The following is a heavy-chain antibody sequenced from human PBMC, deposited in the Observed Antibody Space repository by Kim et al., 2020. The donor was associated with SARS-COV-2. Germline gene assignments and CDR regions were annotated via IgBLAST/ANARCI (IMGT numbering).Heavy chain of an antibody. J-gene: IGHJ6*02. V-gene: IGHV4-59*01. Sequence: KSRVTISVDTSKNQFSLKLSSVTAADTAVYYCAREKSIAAAGYYYYGMDVWDQGTTVTVSS. D-gene: IGHD6-13*01. CDR3: AREKSIAAAGYYYYGMDV.